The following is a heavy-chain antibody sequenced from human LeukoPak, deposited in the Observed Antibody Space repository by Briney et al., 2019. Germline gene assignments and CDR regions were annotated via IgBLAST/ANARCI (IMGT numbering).Heavy chain of an antibody. Sequence: GGPLRLSCAACGLPFKNAWMSCVRHAPGEGLEWVGRIRSRSARGKTDYGAPVKGRSTISRDDSTNTLYLQMNSLKTEDTAVYYCSTGGGTHDYWGQGTLVTVSS. CDR3: STGGGTHDY. CDR2: IRSRSARGKT. D-gene: IGHD2-15*01. CDR1: GLPFKNAW. J-gene: IGHJ4*02. V-gene: IGHV3-15*01.